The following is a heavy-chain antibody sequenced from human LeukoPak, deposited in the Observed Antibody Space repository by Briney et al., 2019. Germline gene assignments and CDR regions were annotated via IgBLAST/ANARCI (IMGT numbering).Heavy chain of an antibody. Sequence: ASVKVSCKASGYTFTGYYMHWVRQAPGQGLELMGWINPNNGGTNYAQKFQGRVTMTRDTSISTVYMELSRLTSDDTAVYYCARGRGTTSSNFDYWGQGNLVTVSS. CDR2: INPNNGGT. J-gene: IGHJ4*02. D-gene: IGHD2-2*01. CDR1: GYTFTGYY. CDR3: ARGRGTTSSNFDY. V-gene: IGHV1-2*02.